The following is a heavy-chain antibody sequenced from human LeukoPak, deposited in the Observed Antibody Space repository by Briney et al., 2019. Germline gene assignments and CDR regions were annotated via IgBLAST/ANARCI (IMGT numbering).Heavy chain of an antibody. CDR1: GVTVVSNY. V-gene: IGHV3-66*04. Sequence: PGGSLRLSCAASGVTVVSNYMKWVRQTPGKGLEWVSVIYSGGRTYYADSVKGRFTISRDSSKNTVYLQMNTLRAEDTAVYYCARLVTGTTVINSGWFDPWGQGTLVTVSS. J-gene: IGHJ5*02. CDR2: IYSGGRT. D-gene: IGHD4-23*01. CDR3: ARLVTGTTVINSGWFDP.